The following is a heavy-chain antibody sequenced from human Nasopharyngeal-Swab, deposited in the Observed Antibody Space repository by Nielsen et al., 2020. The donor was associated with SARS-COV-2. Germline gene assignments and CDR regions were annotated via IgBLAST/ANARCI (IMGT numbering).Heavy chain of an antibody. CDR1: GFTFSSYG. J-gene: IGHJ4*02. CDR3: AKDLGQQRALDY. D-gene: IGHD6-13*01. V-gene: IGHV3-30*18. CDR2: ISYDGSNK. Sequence: GGSLRLSCAASGFTFSSYGMHWVRQAPGKGLEWVAVISYDGSNKYYADSVKGRFTISRDNSKNTLYLQMNSLRAEDTAVYYCAKDLGQQRALDYWGQGTLVTVSS.